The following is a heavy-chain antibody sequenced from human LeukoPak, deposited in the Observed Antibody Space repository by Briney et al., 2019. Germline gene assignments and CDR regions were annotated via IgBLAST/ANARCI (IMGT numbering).Heavy chain of an antibody. D-gene: IGHD4-17*01. J-gene: IGHJ4*02. CDR1: GFTFSGSA. CDR2: IRGKANDHAT. V-gene: IGHV3-73*01. Sequence: GGSLRLPCAGSGFTFSGSAMHWVRQSPGKGREGVGRIRGKANDHATAYAASVRGRFTISRDDSENTAYLQMNSLKTEDTAIYYCTRRLMTTVNDYWGQGTPVTVSS. CDR3: TRRLMTTVNDY.